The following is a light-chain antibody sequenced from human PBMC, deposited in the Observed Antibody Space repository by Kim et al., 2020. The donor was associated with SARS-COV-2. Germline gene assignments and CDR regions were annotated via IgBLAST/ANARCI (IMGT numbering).Light chain of an antibody. Sequence: NFMLTQPHSVSEPPGKTVTISCTRSSGTILSNYVQWYQQRPGSAPIAVVFEDSERPSGVPGRFSGSIDSSSNSASLTSSGLQTEDEADYYCQSYDNEGNQVFGGGTKLTVL. J-gene: IGLJ3*02. CDR2: EDS. CDR1: SGTILSNY. CDR3: QSYDNEGNQV. V-gene: IGLV6-57*03.